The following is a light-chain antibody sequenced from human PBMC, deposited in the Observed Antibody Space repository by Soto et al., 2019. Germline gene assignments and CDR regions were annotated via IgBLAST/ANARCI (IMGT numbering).Light chain of an antibody. CDR2: DSS. CDR3: QEYNSWPPRSP. CDR1: QSVSRA. J-gene: IGKJ2*01. V-gene: IGKV3-15*01. Sequence: DIVLTQSPATLSVSPGESASLSCRASQSVSRALAWYQHVPGQAPRLRIYDSSTRATGVPARFSGSGSGTRFTLTISSLQSEDFAVYYCQEYNSWPPRSPVGQGTKLEI.